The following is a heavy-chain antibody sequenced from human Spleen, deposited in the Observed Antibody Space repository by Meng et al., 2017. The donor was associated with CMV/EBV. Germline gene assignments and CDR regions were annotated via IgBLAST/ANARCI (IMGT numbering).Heavy chain of an antibody. CDR1: NFNGYS. CDR2: ILPVLDLT. D-gene: IGHD6-25*01. J-gene: IGHJ6*02. V-gene: IGHV1-69*02. Sequence: NFNGYSISWVRQAPEQGLEWMGRILPVLDLTNYSQKFQGRVTITADKETTTAYMELRSLRSEDTAVYYCARKMSLAATGNYYGMDVWGQGTTVTVSS. CDR3: ARKMSLAATGNYYGMDV.